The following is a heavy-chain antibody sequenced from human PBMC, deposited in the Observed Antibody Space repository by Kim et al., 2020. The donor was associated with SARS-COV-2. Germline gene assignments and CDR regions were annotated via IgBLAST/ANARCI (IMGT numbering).Heavy chain of an antibody. D-gene: IGHD6-6*01. CDR2: IWYDGSNK. Sequence: GGSLRLSCAASGFTFSSYGMHWVRQAPGKGLEWVAVIWYDGSNKYYADSVKGRFTISRDNSKNTLYLQMNSLRAEDTAVYYCARDDARPPGGLDYWGQGTLVTVSS. CDR3: ARDDARPPGGLDY. J-gene: IGHJ4*02. CDR1: GFTFSSYG. V-gene: IGHV3-33*01.